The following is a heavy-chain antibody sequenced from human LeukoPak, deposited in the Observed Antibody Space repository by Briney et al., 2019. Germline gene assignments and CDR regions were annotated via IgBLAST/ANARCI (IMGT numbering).Heavy chain of an antibody. J-gene: IGHJ4*02. CDR3: ARARDTAMVISYYFDY. Sequence: PGRSLRLSCAASGFTFSSYAMHWVRQAPGKGLEWVAVISYDGSNKYYADSVEGRFTISRDNSKNTLYLQMNSLRAEDTAVYYCARARDTAMVISYYFDYWGQGTLVTVSS. V-gene: IGHV3-30-3*01. CDR2: ISYDGSNK. CDR1: GFTFSSYA. D-gene: IGHD5-18*01.